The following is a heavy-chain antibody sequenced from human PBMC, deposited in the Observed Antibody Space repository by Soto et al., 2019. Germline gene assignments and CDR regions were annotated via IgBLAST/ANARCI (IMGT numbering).Heavy chain of an antibody. V-gene: IGHV3-9*01. CDR3: AKDIH. Sequence: EVQLVESGGGLVQPGRSLRLSCAASGFTFDDYAMHWVRQAPEKGLEWVSGISWNSGSIGYADSVKGRFTISRDNAKNSLYLQMNSLRAEDTALYYCAKDIHWGQGTLVTVSS. CDR1: GFTFDDYA. CDR2: ISWNSGSI. J-gene: IGHJ4*02.